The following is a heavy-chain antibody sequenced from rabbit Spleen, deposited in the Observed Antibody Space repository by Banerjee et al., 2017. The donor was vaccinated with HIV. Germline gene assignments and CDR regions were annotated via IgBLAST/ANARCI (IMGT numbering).Heavy chain of an antibody. CDR2: IDAGSSGFT. J-gene: IGHJ6*01. Sequence: QSLEESGGDLVKPGASLTLTCTASGVSFSYSSYMCWVRQAPGKGLEWIACIDAGSSGFTYFASWVNGRFPISKTSSTEVTLQMTRLTAADTATYFCARDTSSSFSSYGMDLWGPGTLVTVS. D-gene: IGHD1-1*01. V-gene: IGHV1S40*01. CDR1: GVSFSYSSY. CDR3: ARDTSSSFSSYGMDL.